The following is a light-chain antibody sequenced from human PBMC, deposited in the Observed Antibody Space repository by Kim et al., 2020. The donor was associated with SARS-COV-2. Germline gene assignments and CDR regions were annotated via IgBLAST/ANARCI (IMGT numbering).Light chain of an antibody. Sequence: DIQMTQSPSAMSASVGDRVTITCRASQGIGNSLAWFQQKPGMVPKRLIYTASSLRSGVPSRFSGDGSGTEFTLTISSLQPEGVATYCCLQHSSYPRAFGGGARLEI. V-gene: IGKV1-17*03. J-gene: IGKJ4*02. CDR1: QGIGNS. CDR3: LQHSSYPRA. CDR2: TAS.